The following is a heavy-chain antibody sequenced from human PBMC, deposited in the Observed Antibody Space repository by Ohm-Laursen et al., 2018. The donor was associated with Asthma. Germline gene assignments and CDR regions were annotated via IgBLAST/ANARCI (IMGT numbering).Heavy chain of an antibody. D-gene: IGHD1-26*01. V-gene: IGHV3-11*01. CDR3: ARDLLNWDAAFDV. J-gene: IGHJ3*01. Sequence: SLRLSCSASGFTFSDYYMSWIRQAPGKGLEWVSYISTSGSTIYYADSVKGRFTISRDNAKNSLYLQMNSLQTEDTALYYCARDLLNWDAAFDVWGQGTMVTVSS. CDR1: GFTFSDYY. CDR2: ISTSGSTI.